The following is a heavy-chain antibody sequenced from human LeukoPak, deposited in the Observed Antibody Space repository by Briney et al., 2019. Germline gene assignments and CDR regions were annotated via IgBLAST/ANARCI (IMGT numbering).Heavy chain of an antibody. CDR2: ISAYNGNI. D-gene: IGHD3-3*01. Sequence: ASVKVSCKTSGYIFSSYGINWVRQAPGQGLEWLGWISAYNGNIDYAQKLQGRVTLTTDTSTSTAYMEVRSLRSDDTAVYYCASMSGYYPSYYFDYWGQGTLVTVSS. CDR1: GYIFSSYG. J-gene: IGHJ4*02. V-gene: IGHV1-18*01. CDR3: ASMSGYYPSYYFDY.